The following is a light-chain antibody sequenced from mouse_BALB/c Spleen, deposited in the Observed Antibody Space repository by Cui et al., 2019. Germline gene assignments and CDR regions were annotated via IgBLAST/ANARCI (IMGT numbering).Light chain of an antibody. CDR2: YAS. Sequence: DIVLTQPPAILSVSPGERVSFSCMASQSIGTSIHWYQQRTNGSPRLLIKYASESISGIPSRFSGSGSGTDFTLSINSVESEDIADYYCQQSNSWPYTFGGGTKLEIK. CDR1: QSIGTS. J-gene: IGKJ2*01. CDR3: QQSNSWPYT. V-gene: IGKV5-48*01.